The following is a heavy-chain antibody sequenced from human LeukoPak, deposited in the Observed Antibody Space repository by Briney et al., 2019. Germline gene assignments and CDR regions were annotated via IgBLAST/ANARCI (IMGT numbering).Heavy chain of an antibody. CDR1: GFTFSSYE. J-gene: IGHJ4*02. CDR3: ARDHFVWGSYRYYDY. V-gene: IGHV3-48*03. CDR2: ISTSGNFI. D-gene: IGHD3-16*02. Sequence: GGSLRLSCAASGFTFSSYEMNWVRQAPGKGLEWVSYISTSGNFIYYADSVQGRFTISRDNAKNSLYLQMNSLRAEDTAVYYCARDHFVWGSYRYYDYWGQGALVTVSS.